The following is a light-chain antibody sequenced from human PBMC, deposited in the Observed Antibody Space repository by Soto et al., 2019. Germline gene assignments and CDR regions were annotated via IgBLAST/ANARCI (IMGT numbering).Light chain of an antibody. J-gene: IGKJ1*01. CDR3: LQTVQFPPA. CDR2: EVS. V-gene: IGKV2D-29*01. Sequence: EIVMTQTPLSLSVTPGQPASISCKSSQSLLHASSGKIFLYWYLQKPGQPPQLLIYEVSNRFPGVPDRFSGSGSGTDFTLKISPVDADDVGVYYCLQTVQFPPAFGQGTRVDIK. CDR1: QSLLHASSGKIF.